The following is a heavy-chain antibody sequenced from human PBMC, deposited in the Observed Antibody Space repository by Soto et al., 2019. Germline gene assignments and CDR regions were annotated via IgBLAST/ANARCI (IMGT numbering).Heavy chain of an antibody. CDR2: VSNDGSNE. J-gene: IGHJ4*02. D-gene: IGHD3-10*01. CDR1: GFTFRWFG. Sequence: LRLSCAGSGFTFRWFGMNWVRQAPGKGLEWVARVSNDGSNEYYVDSVKGRFTISRDNSKNTLYLQMDSLRAEDTAVYYCAKGEVRGIIPSYFDYWGLGTLVTVSS. V-gene: IGHV3-30*18. CDR3: AKGEVRGIIPSYFDY.